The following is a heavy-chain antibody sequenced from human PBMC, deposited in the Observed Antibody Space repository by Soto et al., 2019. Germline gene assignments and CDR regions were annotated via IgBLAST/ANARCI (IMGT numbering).Heavy chain of an antibody. J-gene: IGHJ4*02. CDR3: ARGKQQLVQSLDY. Sequence: GASVKVSCKASGGTFSSYAISWVRQAPGQGLEWMGGIIPIFGKANYAQKFQGRVTITADESTSTAYMELSSLRSEDTAVYYCARGKQQLVQSLDYWGQGTLVTVSS. D-gene: IGHD6-13*01. CDR1: GGTFSSYA. CDR2: IIPIFGKA. V-gene: IGHV1-69*13.